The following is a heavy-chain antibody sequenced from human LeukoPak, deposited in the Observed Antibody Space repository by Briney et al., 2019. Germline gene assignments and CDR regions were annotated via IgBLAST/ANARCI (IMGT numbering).Heavy chain of an antibody. CDR3: ASRYCSGGSCYFV. J-gene: IGHJ4*02. V-gene: IGHV4-31*03. Sequence: SETLSLTCTVSGGSISSGGYYWSWIRHHPGKGLEWIGYIYYSGSTYYNPSLKSRVTISVDTSKNQFSLKLSSVTAADTAVYYCASRYCSGGSCYFVWGQGTLVTVSS. CDR1: GGSISSGGYY. D-gene: IGHD2-15*01. CDR2: IYYSGST.